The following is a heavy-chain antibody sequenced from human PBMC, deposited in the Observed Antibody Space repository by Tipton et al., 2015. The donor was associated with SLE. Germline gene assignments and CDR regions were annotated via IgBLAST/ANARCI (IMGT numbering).Heavy chain of an antibody. D-gene: IGHD1-26*01. CDR3: AIAPRGRPFDS. Sequence: GLVKPSETLSLKCTVSGNSISSRYWSWVRQAPGKGLEWVANMNLEGTEKYYVGSVKGRFTLSRDNIKNSLSLQMNSLRPGDSALYYCAIAPRGRPFDSWDQGTLVTVSS. V-gene: IGHV3-7*03. CDR1: GNSISSRY. J-gene: IGHJ4*02. CDR2: MNLEGTEK.